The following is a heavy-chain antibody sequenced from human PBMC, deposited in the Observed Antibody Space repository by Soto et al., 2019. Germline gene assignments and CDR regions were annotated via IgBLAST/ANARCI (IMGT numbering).Heavy chain of an antibody. V-gene: IGHV4-59*08. J-gene: IGHJ4*01. Sequence: QVQLQESGPGLVKPSETLSLTCTVSGGSISSYYWSWIRQPPGKGLEWIGYIYYSGSTNYNPSLKSRVTISVDTSKTQFSLTLSSVTAADTAVYYCARQVSYSSSTYNFDYWAHGTLVTVSS. CDR2: IYYSGST. D-gene: IGHD6-6*01. CDR3: ARQVSYSSSTYNFDY. CDR1: GGSISSYY.